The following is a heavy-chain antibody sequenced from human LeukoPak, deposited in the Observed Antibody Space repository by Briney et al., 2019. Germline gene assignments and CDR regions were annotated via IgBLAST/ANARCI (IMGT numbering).Heavy chain of an antibody. CDR1: GGSISSYY. CDR3: ARMMATITGYYYGMDV. J-gene: IGHJ6*02. D-gene: IGHD5-24*01. Sequence: KPSETLSLTCTVSGGSISSYYWSWIRQPPGKGLEWIGYIYYSGSTNYNPSLKSRVTISVDTSKNQFSLKLSSVTAADTAVYYCARMMATITGYYYGMDVWGQGTTVTVSS. V-gene: IGHV4-59*01. CDR2: IYYSGST.